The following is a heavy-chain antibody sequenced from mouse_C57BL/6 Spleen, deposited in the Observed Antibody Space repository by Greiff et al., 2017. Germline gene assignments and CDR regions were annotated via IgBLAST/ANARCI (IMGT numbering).Heavy chain of an antibody. V-gene: IGHV1-61*01. CDR3: ARAMEYSAWFAY. D-gene: IGHD5-1*01. CDR1: GYTFTSYW. CDR2: IYPSDSEP. Sequence: QVQLQQPGAELVRPGSSVTLSCKASGYTFTSYWMDWVKQRPGQGLEWIGNIYPSDSEPHYNQKFKDKATLTVAQSSSPAYMQLSSLTSADSAVYYWARAMEYSAWFAYWGQGALVTVAA. J-gene: IGHJ3*01.